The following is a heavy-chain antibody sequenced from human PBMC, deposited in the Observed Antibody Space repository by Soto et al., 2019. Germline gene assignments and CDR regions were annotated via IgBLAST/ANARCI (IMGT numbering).Heavy chain of an antibody. CDR1: GYTFTSYA. Sequence: ASVKVSCKASGYTFTSYAMHWVRQAPGQRLEWMGWINAGNGNTKYSQKFRGRVTITRDTSASTAYMELSSQRSEDTAVYYCARTLYCSGGSCYVALEAFDIWGQGTMVTVSS. CDR2: INAGNGNT. CDR3: ARTLYCSGGSCYVALEAFDI. J-gene: IGHJ3*02. V-gene: IGHV1-3*01. D-gene: IGHD2-15*01.